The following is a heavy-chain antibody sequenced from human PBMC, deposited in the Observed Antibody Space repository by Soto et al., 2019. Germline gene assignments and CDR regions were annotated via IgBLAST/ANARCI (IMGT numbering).Heavy chain of an antibody. CDR2: TYYRSKWYN. CDR1: GSSVSSNIAA. V-gene: IGHV6-1*01. J-gene: IGHJ6*01. CDR3: ARKYSSRQYYYGMDV. D-gene: IGHD6-13*01. Sequence: PSQTLSLTCAISGSSVSSNIAAWNCIRQSPSRGLEWLGRTYYRSKWYNYYSLSVKSRITINPDTSKNQFSLQLNSVTPEDTAVYYCARKYSSRQYYYGMDVWGQGTPVTVSS.